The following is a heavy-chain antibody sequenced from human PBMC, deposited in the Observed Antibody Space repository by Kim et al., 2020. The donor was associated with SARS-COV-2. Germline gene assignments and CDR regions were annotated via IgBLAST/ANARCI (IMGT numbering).Heavy chain of an antibody. D-gene: IGHD2-2*02. CDR3: ARGGIVVVPAAILGMDV. V-gene: IGHV3-33*01. J-gene: IGHJ6*02. CDR2: IWYDGSNK. Sequence: GGSLRLSCAASGFTFSSYGMHWVRQAPGKGLEWVAVIWYDGSNKYYADSVKGRFTISRDNSKNTLYLQMNSLRAEDTAVYYCARGGIVVVPAAILGMDVWGQGTTVTVSS. CDR1: GFTFSSYG.